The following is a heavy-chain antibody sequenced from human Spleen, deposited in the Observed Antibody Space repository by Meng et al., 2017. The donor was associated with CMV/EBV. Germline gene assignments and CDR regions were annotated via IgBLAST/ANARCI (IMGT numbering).Heavy chain of an antibody. D-gene: IGHD6-13*01. CDR1: GGTFSGYA. J-gene: IGHJ4*02. CDR2: IIPIFGTA. V-gene: IGHV1-69*05. Sequence: CKASGGTFSGYAISWERQAPGQELEWMGGIIPIFGTANYAQKFQGRVTITTDESTSTAYMELSSLRSEDTAVYYCAIDSSSWSPFDYWGQETLVTVSS. CDR3: AIDSSSWSPFDY.